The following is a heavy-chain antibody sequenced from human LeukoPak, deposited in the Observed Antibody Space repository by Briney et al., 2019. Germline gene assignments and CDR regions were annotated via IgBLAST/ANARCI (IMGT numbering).Heavy chain of an antibody. D-gene: IGHD3-10*01. CDR1: GFTFSDYY. CDR2: ISSSGSTI. CDR3: AGDHWAGSGSYYNKPPYYYYGMDV. V-gene: IGHV3-11*04. Sequence: GGSLRLSCAASGFTFSDYYMSWIRQAPGKGLEWVSYISSSGSTIYYADSVKGRFTISRDNAKNSLYLQMNSLRAEDTAVYYCAGDHWAGSGSYYNKPPYYYYGMDVWGQGTTVTVSS. J-gene: IGHJ6*02.